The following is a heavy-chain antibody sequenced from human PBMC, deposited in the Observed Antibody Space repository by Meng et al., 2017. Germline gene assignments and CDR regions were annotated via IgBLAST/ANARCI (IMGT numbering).Heavy chain of an antibody. CDR2: IYHSGST. D-gene: IGHD6-19*01. Sequence: ASGRGLVTPAATLSLTCAVSGGYISRSNWWSWVRQPPGKGLEWIGEIYHSGSTNYNPSLKSRVTISVDKSKNQFSLKLSSVTAADTAVYYCARGRYSSGWDRFDYWGQGTLVTVSS. CDR1: GGYISRSNW. J-gene: IGHJ4*02. V-gene: IGHV4-4*02. CDR3: ARGRYSSGWDRFDY.